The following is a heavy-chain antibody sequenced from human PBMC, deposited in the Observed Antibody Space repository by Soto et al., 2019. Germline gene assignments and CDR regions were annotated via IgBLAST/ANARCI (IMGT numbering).Heavy chain of an antibody. J-gene: IGHJ4*02. CDR1: GFTFSSYG. V-gene: IGHV3-33*01. CDR2: IWYDGSNK. D-gene: IGHD4-17*01. Sequence: QVQLVESGGGGVQPGRSLRLSCAASGFTFSSYGMHWVRQAPGKGLEWVAVIWYDGSNKYYADSVKGRFTISRDNSKNTLYLQMNSLRAEDTAVYYCARDTTVVTPFADYWGQGTLVTVSS. CDR3: ARDTTVVTPFADY.